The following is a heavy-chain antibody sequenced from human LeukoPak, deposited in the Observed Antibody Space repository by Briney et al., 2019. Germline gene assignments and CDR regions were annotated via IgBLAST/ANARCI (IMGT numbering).Heavy chain of an antibody. CDR3: ARLVGSAWHDDC. V-gene: IGHV4-39*01. Sequence: SETLSLTCTVSGGSISSSSYFWGWIRQPPGKGLEWIGSIYYSGVTYYNSSLKSRVTISVDTSKNQFSLKLISVTAADTAVYYCARLVGSAWHDDCWGQGTLVTVSS. J-gene: IGHJ4*02. CDR2: IYYSGVT. CDR1: GGSISSSSYF. D-gene: IGHD6-25*01.